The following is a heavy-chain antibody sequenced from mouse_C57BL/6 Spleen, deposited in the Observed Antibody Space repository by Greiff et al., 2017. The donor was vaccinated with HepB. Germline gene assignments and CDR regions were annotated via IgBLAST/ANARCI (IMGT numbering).Heavy chain of an antibody. V-gene: IGHV3-1*01. CDR1: GYSITSGYD. D-gene: IGHD1-1*01. Sequence: EVKLVESGPGMVKPSQSLSLTCTVTGYSITSGYDWHWIRHFPGNKLEWMGYISYSGSTNYNPSLKSRISITHDTSKNHFFLKLNSVTTEDTATYYCATSSYDWFAYWGQGTLVTVSA. CDR3: ATSSYDWFAY. CDR2: ISYSGST. J-gene: IGHJ3*01.